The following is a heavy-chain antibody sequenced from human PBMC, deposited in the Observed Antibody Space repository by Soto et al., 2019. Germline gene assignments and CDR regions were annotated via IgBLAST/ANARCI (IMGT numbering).Heavy chain of an antibody. CDR3: ASGGSGPTRSKYYYYGMDV. CDR2: IIPIFGTA. CDR1: GGTFSSYA. D-gene: IGHD6-19*01. V-gene: IGHV1-69*13. Sequence: EASVKVSCKASGGTFSSYAISWVRQAPGQGLEWMGGIIPIFGTANYAQKFQGRVTITADESTSTAYMELSSLRSEDTAVYYCASGGSGPTRSKYYYYGMDVWGQGTTVTVSS. J-gene: IGHJ6*02.